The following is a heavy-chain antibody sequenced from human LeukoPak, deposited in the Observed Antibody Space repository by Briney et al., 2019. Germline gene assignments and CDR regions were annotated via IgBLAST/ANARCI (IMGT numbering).Heavy chain of an antibody. J-gene: IGHJ4*02. CDR3: AKGRDCYGSGSYNY. CDR2: ISGSGGST. D-gene: IGHD3-10*01. Sequence: GGSLRLSCAASGFTFSSYAMSWVRQAPGKGLEWVSAISGSGGSTYYADSVKGRFTISRDNSKNTLYLQMNSLRAEDTAVYYCAKGRDCYGSGSYNYWGQGTLVTVSS. CDR1: GFTFSSYA. V-gene: IGHV3-23*01.